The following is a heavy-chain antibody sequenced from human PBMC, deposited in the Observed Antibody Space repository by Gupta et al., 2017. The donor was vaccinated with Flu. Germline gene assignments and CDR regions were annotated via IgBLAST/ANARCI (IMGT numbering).Heavy chain of an antibody. D-gene: IGHD3-10*01. CDR3: ARWLHGSGTPGAFDV. V-gene: IGHV1-46*01. J-gene: IGHJ3*01. CDR2: INPSGGST. Sequence: QVQLVQSGAEVKEPGAPVKLSCKASGYIFINYYMHWVRQAPGQGLEWMGLINPSGGSTNYAQKFQGRVTMTSDTSTSIVYMEVSSLTSEDTAIYYCARWLHGSGTPGAFDVWGQGTIVTVSS. CDR1: GYIFINYY.